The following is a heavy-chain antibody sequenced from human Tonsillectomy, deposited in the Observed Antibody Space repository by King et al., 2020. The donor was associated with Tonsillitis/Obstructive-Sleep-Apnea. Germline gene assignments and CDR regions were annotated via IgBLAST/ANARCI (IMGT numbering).Heavy chain of an antibody. CDR3: ATPAGQQQLGNNWFDP. Sequence: VQLQRWGAGLLKPSETLSLTCAVYGGSFSGYYWSWIRQPPGKGLEWIGEINHSGSTNYNPSLKSRVTISVDTSKNQFSLKLSSVTAADTAVYYCATPAGQQQLGNNWFDPWGQGTLVTVSS. V-gene: IGHV4-34*01. CDR1: GGSFSGYY. D-gene: IGHD6-13*01. J-gene: IGHJ5*02. CDR2: INHSGST.